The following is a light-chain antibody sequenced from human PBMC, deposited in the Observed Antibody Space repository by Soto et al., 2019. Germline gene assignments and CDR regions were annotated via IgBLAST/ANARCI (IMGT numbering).Light chain of an antibody. CDR1: QSVNNNY. V-gene: IGKV3-20*01. CDR2: DAS. CDR3: QQYANSPLT. J-gene: IGKJ4*01. Sequence: EDVLTQSPGTLSLSPGERATLSCRASQSVNNNYLGWFQQKPGQTPRLLIFDASNRATGIPDRFSGSGSGTDFTLTISRLEPEDFAMYYCQQYANSPLTFGGGTRVEI.